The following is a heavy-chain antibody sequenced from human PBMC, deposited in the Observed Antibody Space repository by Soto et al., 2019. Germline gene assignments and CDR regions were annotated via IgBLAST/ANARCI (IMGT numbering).Heavy chain of an antibody. CDR3: ARGIPAAAGKAFDY. D-gene: IGHD6-13*01. J-gene: IGHJ4*02. Sequence: SETLSLTCTVSGGSISSGGYYWSWIRQHPGKGLEWVGYIYYSGSTYYNPSLKSRVTISVDTSKNQFSLKLSSVTAADTAGYYCARGIPAAAGKAFDYWGQGALVTVSS. CDR2: IYYSGST. CDR1: GGSISSGGYY. V-gene: IGHV4-31*03.